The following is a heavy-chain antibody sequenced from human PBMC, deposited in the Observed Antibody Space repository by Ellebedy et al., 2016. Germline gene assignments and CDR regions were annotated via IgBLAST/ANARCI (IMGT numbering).Heavy chain of an antibody. CDR3: ARDDSEGNVGDY. V-gene: IGHV1-46*01. D-gene: IGHD4-23*01. Sequence: ASVKVSCXASGYTFTSYYMHWVRQAPGQGLEWMGIINPSGGSTSYAQKFQGRVTMTRDTSTSTVYMELSSLRSEDTAVYYCARDDSEGNVGDYWGQGTLVTVSS. CDR2: INPSGGST. J-gene: IGHJ4*02. CDR1: GYTFTSYY.